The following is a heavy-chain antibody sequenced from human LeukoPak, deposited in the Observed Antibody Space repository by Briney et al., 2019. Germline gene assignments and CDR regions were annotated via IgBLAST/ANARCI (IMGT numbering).Heavy chain of an antibody. CDR1: GGSISSSSYY. J-gene: IGHJ6*03. V-gene: IGHV4-39*01. D-gene: IGHD1-26*01. CDR2: IYYSGST. CDR3: ARHGPPYVGNYYYYMDV. Sequence: SETLSLTCTVSGGSISSSSYYWGWIRQPPGKGLEWIGSIYYSGSTYYNPSLKSRVTISVDTSKNQFSLKLSSVTAADTAVYYCARHGPPYVGNYYYYMDVWGKGTTVTVSS.